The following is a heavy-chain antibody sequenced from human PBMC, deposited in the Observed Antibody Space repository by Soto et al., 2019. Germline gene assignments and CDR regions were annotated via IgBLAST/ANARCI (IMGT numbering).Heavy chain of an antibody. D-gene: IGHD3-3*01. J-gene: IGHJ6*03. V-gene: IGHV1-24*01. CDR3: ATTLPRITIFGVVIIPAYYMDV. CDR1: GYTLTELS. CDR2: FDPEDGET. Sequence: ASVKVSCKVSGYTLTELSMHWVRQAPGKGLEWMGGFDPEDGETIYAQKFQGRVTMTEYTSTDTAYMELSSLRSEDTAVSYYATTLPRITIFGVVIIPAYYMDVWGKGTTVTVSS.